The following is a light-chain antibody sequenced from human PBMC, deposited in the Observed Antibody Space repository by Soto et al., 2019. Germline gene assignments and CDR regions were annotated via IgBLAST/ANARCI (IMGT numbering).Light chain of an antibody. Sequence: EIVMTQSPATLSVSPGERATLSCRASQSVSSNLAWFQQKPGQAPRLLIYGATTRATGIPARFSGSGSGTKFTLTISSLQSEDFAVYYCQQYNNWPRTFGQATKVDIK. CDR3: QQYNNWPRT. CDR1: QSVSSN. CDR2: GAT. J-gene: IGKJ1*01. V-gene: IGKV3-15*01.